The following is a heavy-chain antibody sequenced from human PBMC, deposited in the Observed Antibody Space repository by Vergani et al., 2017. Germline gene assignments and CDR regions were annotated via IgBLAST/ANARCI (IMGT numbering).Heavy chain of an antibody. J-gene: IGHJ5*02. CDR3: ASDTHSGQRADR. V-gene: IGHV4-59*11. Sequence: QVQLQESGPGLVKSSETLSLTCSVSFDSIRNLYCNWIRQPPGEGLEWIGSIHYSENTNYNPSLKTRVTISVDTTKNQFSLTLISVTAADTAVYYCASDTHSGQRADRWGQGILVTVTS. CDR2: IHYSENT. CDR1: FDSIRNLY. D-gene: IGHD6-19*01.